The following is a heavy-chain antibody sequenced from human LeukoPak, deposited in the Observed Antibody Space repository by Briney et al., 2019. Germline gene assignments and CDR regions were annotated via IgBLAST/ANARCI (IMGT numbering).Heavy chain of an antibody. V-gene: IGHV3-23*01. Sequence: GGSLRLSCAASGFTFSSYAMSWVRQAPGKGLEWVSAISGSGGSTHYADSVKGRFTISRDNSKNTLYLQMNSLRAEDTAVYYCAKDGPRQRGASYYDYVWGSYGYYFDYWGQGTLVTVSS. J-gene: IGHJ4*02. CDR3: AKDGPRQRGASYYDYVWGSYGYYFDY. CDR1: GFTFSSYA. CDR2: ISGSGGST. D-gene: IGHD3-16*01.